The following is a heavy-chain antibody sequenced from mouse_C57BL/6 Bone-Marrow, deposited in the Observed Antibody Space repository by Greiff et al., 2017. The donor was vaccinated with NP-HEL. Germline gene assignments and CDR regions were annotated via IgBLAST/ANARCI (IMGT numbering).Heavy chain of an antibody. J-gene: IGHJ4*01. Sequence: EVQLQQSGAELVRPGASVKLSCTASGFNIQDDYMHWVKQRPEQGLVWIGWIDPETGDTEYASKFQGKATITADTSSNPAYLQLSSLTSEDTSVDYCTTSRYYAMDYWGQGTSVTVSS. CDR3: TTSRYYAMDY. CDR1: GFNIQDDY. V-gene: IGHV14-4*01. CDR2: IDPETGDT.